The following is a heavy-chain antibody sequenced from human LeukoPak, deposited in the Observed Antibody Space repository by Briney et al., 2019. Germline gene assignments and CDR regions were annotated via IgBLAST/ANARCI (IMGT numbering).Heavy chain of an antibody. CDR1: GFTFDDYA. V-gene: IGHV3-9*01. CDR2: ISWSSGSI. Sequence: PGRSLRLSCAASGFTFDDYAMHWVRQAPGKGLEWVSGISWSSGSIGYADSVKGRFTISRDNAKNSLYLQMNSLRAEDTALYYCAKNCYFDYWGQGTLVTVSS. CDR3: AKNCYFDY. J-gene: IGHJ4*02.